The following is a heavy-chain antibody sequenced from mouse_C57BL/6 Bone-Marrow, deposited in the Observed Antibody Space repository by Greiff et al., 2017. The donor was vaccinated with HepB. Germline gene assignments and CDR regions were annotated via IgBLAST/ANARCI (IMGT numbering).Heavy chain of an antibody. CDR1: GFTFTDYY. V-gene: IGHV7-3*01. CDR3: ARYGDYDGDFSYAMDY. D-gene: IGHD2-4*01. J-gene: IGHJ4*01. Sequence: EVKLVESGGGLVQPGGSLSLSCAASGFTFTDYYMSWVRQPPGKALEWLGFIRNKANGYTTEYSASVKGRFTISRDNSQSILYLQMNALRAEDSATYYGARYGDYDGDFSYAMDYWGQGTSVTVSS. CDR2: IRNKANGYTT.